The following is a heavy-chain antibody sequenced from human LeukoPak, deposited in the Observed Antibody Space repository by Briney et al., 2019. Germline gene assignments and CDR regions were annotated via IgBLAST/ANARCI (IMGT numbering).Heavy chain of an antibody. J-gene: IGHJ3*02. Sequence: PGGSLRLSCEASGFTFNTYALNWVRQAPGKGPEWVSCISKTSTFTYYAASVQGRFTISRDNAKNSLYLQMNSLRAEDTAVYYCARRLEITMIVVVKSDAFDIWGQGTMVTVSS. CDR1: GFTFNTYA. V-gene: IGHV3-21*01. D-gene: IGHD3-22*01. CDR3: ARRLEITMIVVVKSDAFDI. CDR2: ISKTSTFT.